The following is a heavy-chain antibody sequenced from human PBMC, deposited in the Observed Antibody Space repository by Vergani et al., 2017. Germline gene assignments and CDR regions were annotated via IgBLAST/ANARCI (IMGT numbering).Heavy chain of an antibody. CDR3: AREKRCPSGSRGSPRVDGMDV. CDR2: IYYSGST. D-gene: IGHD3-10*01. V-gene: IGHV4-30-4*08. CDR1: GGSISSGDYY. J-gene: IGHJ6*02. Sequence: VQLQESGPGLGKPSQTLSLTCTVSGGSISSGDYYLSWIGQPPGKGLEWIGYIYYSGSTYYNPSLKSRVTISVDTSKNQFSLKLSSVTAADTAVYYCAREKRCPSGSRGSPRVDGMDVWGQGTTVTVSS.